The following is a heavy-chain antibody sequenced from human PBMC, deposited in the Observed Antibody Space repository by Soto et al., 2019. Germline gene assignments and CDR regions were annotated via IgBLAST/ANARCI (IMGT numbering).Heavy chain of an antibody. CDR1: GGSISSSNW. CDR3: AIGYYYDSSGLSFDY. V-gene: IGHV4-4*02. CDR2: IYHSGST. Sequence: PSETLSLTCAVSGGSISSSNWWSWVRQPPGKGLEWIGEIYHSGSTNYNPPLKSRVTISVDKSKNQFSLKLSSVTAADTAVYYCAIGYYYDSSGLSFDYWGQGTLVTVSS. D-gene: IGHD3-22*01. J-gene: IGHJ4*02.